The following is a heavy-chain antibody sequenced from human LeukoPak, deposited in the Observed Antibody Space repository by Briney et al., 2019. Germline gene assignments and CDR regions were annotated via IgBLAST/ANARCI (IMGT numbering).Heavy chain of an antibody. D-gene: IGHD3-10*01. Sequence: GGSLRLSCAASGFTFSSYSMNWVRQAPGKGLEWVSSISSSSSYIYYADSVKGRFTISRDNAKNSLYLQMNSLRAEDTAVYYCAKGSSSGRPYFFDYWGQGSLVAVSS. CDR2: ISSSSSYI. CDR1: GFTFSSYS. J-gene: IGHJ4*02. V-gene: IGHV3-21*04. CDR3: AKGSSSGRPYFFDY.